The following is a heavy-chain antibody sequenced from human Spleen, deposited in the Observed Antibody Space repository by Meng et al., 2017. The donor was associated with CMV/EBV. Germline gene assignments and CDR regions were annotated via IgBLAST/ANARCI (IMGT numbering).Heavy chain of an antibody. CDR1: FSRCS. CDR3: ARGPSITVGGVIIWPLED. D-gene: IGHD3-16*02. CDR2: LTPAFETA. Sequence: FSRCSLMWVRQAPGQGLEWMGGLTPAFETADYAQKFRDRVTITTDDSATTAYMEMSSLGSEDTAVYFCARGPSITVGGVIIWPLEDWGQGTLVTVSS. V-gene: IGHV1-69*05. J-gene: IGHJ4*02.